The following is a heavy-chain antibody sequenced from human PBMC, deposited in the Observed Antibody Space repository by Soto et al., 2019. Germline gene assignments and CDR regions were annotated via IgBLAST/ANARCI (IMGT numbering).Heavy chain of an antibody. J-gene: IGHJ5*02. CDR2: IIPKFGTT. D-gene: IGHD6-19*01. V-gene: IGHV1-69*13. Sequence: SVKVSCKASGDTFSSHGTSWVRQAPGQGLEYMGGIIPKFGTTNYAQKFRGRVTITADESTSTAYMEVSSLRYEDTAVYYCARASGRGWYNWFDPWARGPWSPSPQ. CDR3: ARASGRGWYNWFDP. CDR1: GDTFSSHG.